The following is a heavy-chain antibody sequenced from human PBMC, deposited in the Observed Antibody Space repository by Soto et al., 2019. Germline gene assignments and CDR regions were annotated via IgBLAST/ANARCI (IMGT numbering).Heavy chain of an antibody. CDR2: IYHSGST. Sequence: PSETLSLTCAVSGGSISRSNWWSFVRQPPGKGLEWIGEIYHSGSTNYNPSPKSRVTISVDKSKNQFSLKLSSVTAADTAVYYCARPSPYYYYGMDVWGQGTTVTVSS. CDR1: GGSISRSNW. J-gene: IGHJ6*02. CDR3: ARPSPYYYYGMDV. V-gene: IGHV4-4*02.